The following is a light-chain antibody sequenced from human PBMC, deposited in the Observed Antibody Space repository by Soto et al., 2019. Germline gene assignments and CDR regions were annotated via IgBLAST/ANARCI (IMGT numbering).Light chain of an antibody. Sequence: EIVLTQSPGTLSLSPGEGATLSCRASQSVSSSYLAWYQQKPGQAPRLLIYDASSRATGIPDRFSGSGSGTDFTLTISRLEPEDFAVYYCQQYGSSPRYTFGQGTKLDMK. CDR3: QQYGSSPRYT. CDR2: DAS. CDR1: QSVSSSY. V-gene: IGKV3-20*01. J-gene: IGKJ2*01.